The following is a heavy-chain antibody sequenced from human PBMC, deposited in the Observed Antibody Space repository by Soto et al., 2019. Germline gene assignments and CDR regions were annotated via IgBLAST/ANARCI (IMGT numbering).Heavy chain of an antibody. D-gene: IGHD4-4*01. J-gene: IGHJ4*02. CDR3: AGGRDYSKGGDH. CDR1: GFSVSNYH. CDR2: ITVGDVT. V-gene: IGHV3-66*01. Sequence: EVQLVDSGGGLVQPGGSLRLSCAASGFSVSNYHMNWVRQAPGKGPEWVSIITVGDVTYYAHSVKGSFTISRDISRNTVYLQMNSLRGDDTAVYYCAGGRDYSKGGDHWGQGTLVIVSS.